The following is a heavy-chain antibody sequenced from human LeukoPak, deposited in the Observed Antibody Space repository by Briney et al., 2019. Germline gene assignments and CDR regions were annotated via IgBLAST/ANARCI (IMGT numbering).Heavy chain of an antibody. Sequence: SVKVSCKASGGTFSSYAISWVRQAPGQGLEWMGGIIPIFGAANYAQKFQGRVTITADKSTSTAYMELSSLRSEDTAVYYCARGERSSGWYGPRGRLGCWGQGTLVTVSS. CDR1: GGTFSSYA. V-gene: IGHV1-69*06. J-gene: IGHJ4*02. CDR3: ARGERSSGWYGPRGRLGC. D-gene: IGHD6-19*01. CDR2: IIPIFGAA.